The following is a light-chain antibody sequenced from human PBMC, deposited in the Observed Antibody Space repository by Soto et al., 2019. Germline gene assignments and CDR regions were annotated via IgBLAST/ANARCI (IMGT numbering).Light chain of an antibody. Sequence: QSVLTQPASVSGSPGQSITISCTGTSSDVGGYNLVSWYQQHPGKAPKLMIYEVSKRPSGVSNRFSGSKSGNTASLTISGLQAEDEADYYCCSYAGSSTSVFGTGTKVTVL. CDR3: CSYAGSSTSV. V-gene: IGLV2-23*02. CDR2: EVS. CDR1: SSDVGGYNL. J-gene: IGLJ1*01.